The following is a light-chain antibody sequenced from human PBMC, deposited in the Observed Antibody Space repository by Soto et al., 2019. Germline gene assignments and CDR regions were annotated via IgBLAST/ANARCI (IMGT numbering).Light chain of an antibody. Sequence: QSALTQPASVSGSPGQSITISCTGTSSDVGGYNYVSWYQQHPGKAPKLMIYDVNNRPSGVSNRFSGSKSGNTASLTISGLQADDEADYCCSSYTSSSTLAFGGGTQLTVL. CDR2: DVN. CDR3: SSYTSSSTLA. V-gene: IGLV2-14*01. J-gene: IGLJ2*01. CDR1: SSDVGGYNY.